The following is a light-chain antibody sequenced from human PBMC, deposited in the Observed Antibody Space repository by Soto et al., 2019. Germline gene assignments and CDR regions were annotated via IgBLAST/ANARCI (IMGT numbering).Light chain of an antibody. V-gene: IGLV1-40*01. CDR3: QSYDSSLSGYV. J-gene: IGLJ1*01. CDR1: SSNLGAPYD. CDR2: GNN. Sequence: QSVLTQPPSVSGAPGQTVIISCSGSSSNLGAPYDVNWFQQLPGTVPRLLIYGNNNRPSGVPDRFSGSKSGTSASLAITGLQAEDEADYYCQSYDSSLSGYVFGTGTKLTVL.